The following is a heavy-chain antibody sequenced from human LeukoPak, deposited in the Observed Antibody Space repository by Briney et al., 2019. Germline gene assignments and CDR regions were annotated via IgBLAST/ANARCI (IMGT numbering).Heavy chain of an antibody. CDR1: GFTFSSYA. J-gene: IGHJ4*02. CDR3: ARDGYSSFDY. Sequence: RRSLRLSCAASGFTFSSYAMHWVRQAPGKGLEWVAVISYDGSNKYYADSVKGRFTISRDNSKNTLYLQMNSLRAEDTAVYYCARDGYSSFDYWGQGTLVTVSS. V-gene: IGHV3-30*04. D-gene: IGHD6-19*01. CDR2: ISYDGSNK.